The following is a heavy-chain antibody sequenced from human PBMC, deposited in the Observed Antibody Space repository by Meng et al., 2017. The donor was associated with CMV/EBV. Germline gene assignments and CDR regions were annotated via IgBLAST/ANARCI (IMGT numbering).Heavy chain of an antibody. CDR1: GFTFSSYW. CDR3: ARDRQWLRFLWSYGMDV. CDR2: IKQDGSEK. J-gene: IGHJ6*02. Sequence: GESLKISCAASGFTFSSYWMSWVRQAPGKGLEWVANIKQDGSEKYYVDSVKGLFTISRDNAKNSLYLQMNSLRAEDTAGYYCARDRQWLRFLWSYGMDVWGQGTTVTVSS. V-gene: IGHV3-7*01. D-gene: IGHD5-12*01.